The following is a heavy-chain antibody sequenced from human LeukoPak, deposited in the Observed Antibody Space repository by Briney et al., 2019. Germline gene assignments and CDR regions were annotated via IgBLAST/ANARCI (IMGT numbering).Heavy chain of an antibody. J-gene: IGHJ6*03. Sequence: SETLSLTCAVYGGSFSGYYWSWIRQPPGKGLEWIGEINHSGSTNYNPSLKSRVTISVDTSKNQFSLKLSSVTAADTAVYYCARRQWRGNYYYYMDVWGKGTTVTVSS. D-gene: IGHD6-19*01. CDR2: INHSGST. V-gene: IGHV4-34*01. CDR1: GGSFSGYY. CDR3: ARRQWRGNYYYYMDV.